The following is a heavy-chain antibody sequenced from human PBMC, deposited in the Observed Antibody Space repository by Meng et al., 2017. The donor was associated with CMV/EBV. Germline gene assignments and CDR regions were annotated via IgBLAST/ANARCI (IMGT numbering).Heavy chain of an antibody. V-gene: IGHV3-30-3*01. CDR1: GFTFSSYD. CDR2: ISYDGSKK. D-gene: IGHD3-10*01. J-gene: IGHJ6*02. CDR3: AREYGSGRYNGGLYYYGMDV. Sequence: GESLKISCAASGFTFSSYDMHWVRQAPGKGLEWVAVISYDGSKKYYADSVKGRLTISRDNAKNTLYLQMSSLRAEDTAVYYCAREYGSGRYNGGLYYYGMDVWGQGTTVTVSS.